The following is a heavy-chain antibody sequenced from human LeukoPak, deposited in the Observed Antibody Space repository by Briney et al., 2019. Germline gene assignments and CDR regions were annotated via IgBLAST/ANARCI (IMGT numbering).Heavy chain of an antibody. CDR2: INPSGGST. CDR1: GYSFTSYY. D-gene: IGHD3-10*01. CDR3: ARAKGSGSYFLDY. Sequence: GESLKISCKGSGYSFTSYYMHWVRQAPGQGLEWMGIINPSGGSTSYAQKFQGRVTMTRDTSTSTVYMELSSLRSEDTAVYYCARAKGSGSYFLDYWGQGTLVTVSS. J-gene: IGHJ4*02. V-gene: IGHV1-46*01.